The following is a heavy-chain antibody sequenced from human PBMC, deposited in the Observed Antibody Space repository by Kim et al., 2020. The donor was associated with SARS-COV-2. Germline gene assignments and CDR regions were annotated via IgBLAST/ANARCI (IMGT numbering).Heavy chain of an antibody. V-gene: IGHV4-31*03. J-gene: IGHJ6*03. CDR2: IYDSGSS. CDR3: ARFHYYDSGSDPHYQYMDV. CDR1: GGSISGGYYL. D-gene: IGHD3-10*01. Sequence: SETLSLTCTVSGGSISGGYYLWSWIRQQPEEGLEWIGYIYDSGSSDYNPSLKSRLSISIDTSNNQFSLKLTSVTAADTAVYYCARFHYYDSGSDPHYQYMDVWGKGTTVTVSS.